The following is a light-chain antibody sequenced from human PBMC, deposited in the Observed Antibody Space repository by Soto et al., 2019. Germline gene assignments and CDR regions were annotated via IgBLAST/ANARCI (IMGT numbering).Light chain of an antibody. CDR2: EVS. CDR1: SSDVGGYNY. CDR3: SSYTSSSSV. Sequence: QSALTQHASVSGSPGQSITISCTGTSSDVGGYNYVSWYQQHPGKAPKLMIYEVSNRPSGVSNRFSGSKSGNTASLTISGLQAEDEADYYCSSYTSSSSVFVTGTKLTVL. J-gene: IGLJ1*01. V-gene: IGLV2-14*01.